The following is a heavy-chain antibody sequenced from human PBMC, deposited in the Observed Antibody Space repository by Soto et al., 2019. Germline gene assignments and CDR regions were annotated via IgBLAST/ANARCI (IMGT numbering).Heavy chain of an antibody. J-gene: IGHJ4*02. CDR3: ARDRSVNEGPVPSSGD. Sequence: QVQLQESGPGLVKSSQTLSLTCTVSGGSISSGGYYWSWIRQHPGKGLEWIGYIYYSGSTYYNPSLKSRVTISVDTSKNQFSLKLSSVTAADTAVYYCARDRSVNEGPVPSSGDWGQGTLVTVSS. D-gene: IGHD1-1*01. CDR2: IYYSGST. CDR1: GGSISSGGYY. V-gene: IGHV4-31*03.